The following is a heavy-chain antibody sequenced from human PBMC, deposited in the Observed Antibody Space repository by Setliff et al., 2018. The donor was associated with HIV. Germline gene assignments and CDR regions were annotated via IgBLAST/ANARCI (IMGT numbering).Heavy chain of an antibody. D-gene: IGHD3-10*01. CDR3: ARGWFGGHYFDY. CDR1: VESFSGFY. Sequence: SETLSLTCAVYVESFSGFYWSWIRQPPGKGLEWIGEINHSGSTNYNPSLKSRVTISVDTSKNQFSLKLSFVTAADTAVYYCARGWFGGHYFDYWGQGTLVTVSS. J-gene: IGHJ4*02. V-gene: IGHV4-34*01. CDR2: INHSGST.